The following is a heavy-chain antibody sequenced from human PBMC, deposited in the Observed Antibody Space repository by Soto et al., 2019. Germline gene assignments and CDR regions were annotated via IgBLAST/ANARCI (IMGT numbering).Heavy chain of an antibody. J-gene: IGHJ4*02. CDR3: TRSEQLYTFDS. CDR2: VYPGDSDT. CDR1: GYSFTRDW. D-gene: IGHD6-6*01. V-gene: IGHV5-51*01. Sequence: GESLKISCKGSGYSFTRDWIGWVRQMPGKGLELMGVVYPGDSDTRYSPSFQGQVTISADKSITTAYLQWSSLKASDTAMYYCTRSEQLYTFDSWGQGTLVTVSS.